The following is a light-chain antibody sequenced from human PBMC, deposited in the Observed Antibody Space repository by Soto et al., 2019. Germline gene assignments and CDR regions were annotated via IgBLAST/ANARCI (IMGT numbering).Light chain of an antibody. Sequence: IVLTQSPATLSLSPGERATLSCRASQSVSSYLARYQQKPGQAPRLLIYDASNRATGIPARFSGSGSGTDVTLTISSLEPEDFAVYDCQQRSNWPPMYTFGQGTKLEIK. V-gene: IGKV3-11*01. J-gene: IGKJ2*01. CDR2: DAS. CDR3: QQRSNWPPMYT. CDR1: QSVSSY.